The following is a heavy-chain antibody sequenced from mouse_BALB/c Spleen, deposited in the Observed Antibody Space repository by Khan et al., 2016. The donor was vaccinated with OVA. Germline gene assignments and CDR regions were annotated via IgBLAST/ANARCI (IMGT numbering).Heavy chain of an antibody. V-gene: IGHV9-3-1*01. Sequence: LVESGPELKKPGETVQISCKASGFTFTNYGMNWVKQAPGKGLKWMGWINTYTGELTFADDFKGRFAFSLETSASTAYLQINSLKNEDTATXFCERVGYNGTMDCWGQGTSVTVSS. CDR1: GFTFTNYG. D-gene: IGHD2-14*01. CDR3: ERVGYNGTMDC. CDR2: INTYTGEL. J-gene: IGHJ4*01.